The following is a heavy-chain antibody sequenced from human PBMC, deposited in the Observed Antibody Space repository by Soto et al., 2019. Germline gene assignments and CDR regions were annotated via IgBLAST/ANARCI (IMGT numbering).Heavy chain of an antibody. Sequence: QVLLVQSGPEVKKPGSSVKVSCKASGGTFNNDAINWVRQAPGKGLEWMGGIIPTFGTGNHAQKFQGRVMITAEEYTTNAYMEHNSLRSEDAAIDYCAGFDGTLVLGGLSCPCEMDVGSQGTTVIVCS. CDR3: AGFDGTLVLGGLSCPCEMDV. CDR1: GGTFNNDA. V-gene: IGHV1-69*01. CDR2: IIPTFGTG. J-gene: IGHJ6*02. D-gene: IGHD3-10*01.